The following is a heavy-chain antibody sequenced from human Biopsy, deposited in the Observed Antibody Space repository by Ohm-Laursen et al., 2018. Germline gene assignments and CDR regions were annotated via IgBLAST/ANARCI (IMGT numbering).Heavy chain of an antibody. D-gene: IGHD1-1*01. V-gene: IGHV1-18*01. Sequence: SVKVSCKASGCTFTSYGISWVRQAPGQGLEWMGWINTENGNTIYAQNLQGRVTMTADTSTSTAYMEVTSLRSDDTAVYYCARAKLEPVYYYYGMDVWGQGTTVTVSS. CDR1: GCTFTSYG. CDR3: ARAKLEPVYYYYGMDV. CDR2: INTENGNT. J-gene: IGHJ6*02.